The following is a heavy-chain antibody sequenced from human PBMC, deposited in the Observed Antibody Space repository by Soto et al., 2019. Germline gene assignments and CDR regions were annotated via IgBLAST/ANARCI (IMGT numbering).Heavy chain of an antibody. J-gene: IGHJ4*02. V-gene: IGHV3-23*01. CDR1: GFTFNDYA. D-gene: IGHD6-13*01. CDR2: ISGTAGTT. CDR3: AKAPEPCAAGSCFRNYFDD. Sequence: PGGSLRLSCTASGFTFNDYAINWVRQAPGKGLEWVSTISGTAGTTYYADSVKGRFTITRDNSKKTMHLQMNSLRADDTAVYYCAKAPEPCAAGSCFRNYFDDWGQGALVTVSS.